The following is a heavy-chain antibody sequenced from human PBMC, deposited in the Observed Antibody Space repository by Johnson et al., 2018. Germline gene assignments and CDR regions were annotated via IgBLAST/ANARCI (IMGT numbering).Heavy chain of an antibody. CDR2: LSHSGKNE. CDR3: AKDKSNNYYYYMDV. D-gene: IGHD2/OR15-2a*01. J-gene: IGHJ6*03. CDR1: GFTFSTYG. Sequence: QVQLVESGGGVVQPGRSLRLSCAASGFTFSTYGMHWVRQAPGKGLEWVAFLSHSGKNEFYAESVQGRFTISRENSNNTLYLHMDNLRVEDTAIYDCAKDKSNNYYYYMDVWGKGTTVTVSS. V-gene: IGHV3-30*18.